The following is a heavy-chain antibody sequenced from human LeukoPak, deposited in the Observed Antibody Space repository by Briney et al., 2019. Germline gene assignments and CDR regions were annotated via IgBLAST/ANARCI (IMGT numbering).Heavy chain of an antibody. J-gene: IGHJ4*02. Sequence: ASVKASCKASGGTFSDYAIIWVRQAPGQGLEWMGGIIPIFGTANYAQKFQGRVTITTDESTSTAYMELSSLRSGDTAVYYCASGLSGSYRYYFDYWGQGTLVTVSS. CDR2: IIPIFGTA. V-gene: IGHV1-69*05. CDR3: ASGLSGSYRYYFDY. CDR1: GGTFSDYA. D-gene: IGHD1-26*01.